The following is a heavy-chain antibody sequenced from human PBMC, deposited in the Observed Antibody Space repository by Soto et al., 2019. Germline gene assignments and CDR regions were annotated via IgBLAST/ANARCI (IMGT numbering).Heavy chain of an antibody. CDR2: IYYSGST. V-gene: IGHV4-59*08. CDR3: ARQATAMDYYYYYMDV. Sequence: SETLSLTCTVSGGSISSYYWSWIRQPPGKGLEWIGYIYYSGSTNYNPSLKSRVTISVDTSKNQFSLKLSSVTAADTAVYYCARQATAMDYYYYYMDVWGKGTTVTVSS. J-gene: IGHJ6*03. CDR1: GGSISSYY. D-gene: IGHD5-18*01.